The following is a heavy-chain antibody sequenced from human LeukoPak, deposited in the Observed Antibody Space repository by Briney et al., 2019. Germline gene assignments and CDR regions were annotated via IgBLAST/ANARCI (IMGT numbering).Heavy chain of an antibody. CDR2: IIPIVGTA. D-gene: IGHD1-7*01. CDR3: ARDNYAGANWFDP. Sequence: GASVNVSCKASGGTFSSYAISWVRQAPGQGLAWMGGIIPIVGTANYAQKFQGRVTITTDESTSTAYMELSSLRSEDTAVYDCARDNYAGANWFDPWGQGTLVTVSS. J-gene: IGHJ5*02. CDR1: GGTFSSYA. V-gene: IGHV1-69*05.